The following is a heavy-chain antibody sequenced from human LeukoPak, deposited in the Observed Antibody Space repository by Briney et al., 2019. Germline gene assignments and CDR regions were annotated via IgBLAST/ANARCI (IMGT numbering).Heavy chain of an antibody. CDR1: GFTFSTYV. J-gene: IGHJ4*02. V-gene: IGHV3-64D*06. Sequence: HPGGSLRLFCSVSGFTFSTYVMHWARQAPGKGLEYVSAISSNGDNTYYADSVKGRFTISRDNSKNTLYLQMSSLRADDTAVYYCVRGTGYWGQGTLVTVSS. CDR2: ISSNGDNT. CDR3: VRGTGY.